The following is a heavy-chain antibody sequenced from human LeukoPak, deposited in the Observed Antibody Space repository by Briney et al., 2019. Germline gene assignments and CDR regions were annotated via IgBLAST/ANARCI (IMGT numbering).Heavy chain of an antibody. J-gene: IGHJ3*01. CDR2: INPDGSQK. CDR3: ARGASQNVFDF. Sequence: PGGSLRLSCAASEFTFSSYWINWVRQAPGKGPEWVANINPDGSQKKYADSVKGRFTISRDNARNPLYLQMNSLRDNDTAVYYCARGASQNVFDFWGQGTTVIVSS. V-gene: IGHV3-7*01. CDR1: EFTFSSYW.